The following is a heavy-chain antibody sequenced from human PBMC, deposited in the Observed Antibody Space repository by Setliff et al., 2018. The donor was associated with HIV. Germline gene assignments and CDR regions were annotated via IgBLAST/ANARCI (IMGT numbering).Heavy chain of an antibody. J-gene: IGHJ4*02. V-gene: IGHV4-38-2*02. D-gene: IGHD6-19*01. CDR3: ARGYTSGYLDY. CDR2: IHHSGSS. Sequence: SETLSLTCSVTDYAFSAGYLWGWFRQPPGKGLEWIASIHHSGSSYYMPSLRSRVTISLNTSKNQFSLNLGSVTAADTAVYYCARGYTSGYLDYWGQGTLVTVSS. CDR1: DYAFSAGYL.